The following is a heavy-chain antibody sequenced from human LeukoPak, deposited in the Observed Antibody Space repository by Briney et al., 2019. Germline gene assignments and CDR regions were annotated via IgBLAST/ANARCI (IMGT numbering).Heavy chain of an antibody. CDR3: TRLGEVDTAMIKSAFDI. CDR1: GFTFSGSG. CDR2: IRSKANSYAT. J-gene: IGHJ3*02. V-gene: IGHV3-73*01. D-gene: IGHD5-18*01. Sequence: GGSLRLSCAASGFTFSGSGMHWVRQASGKGLEWVGRIRSKANSYATAYAASVKGRFTISRDDSKNTAYLQMNSLKTEDTAVYYCTRLGEVDTAMIKSAFDIWGQGTMVTVSS.